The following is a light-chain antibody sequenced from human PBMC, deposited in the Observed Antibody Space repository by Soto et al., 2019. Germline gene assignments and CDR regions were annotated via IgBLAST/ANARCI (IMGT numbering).Light chain of an antibody. CDR3: QQYNDWQYT. V-gene: IGKV3D-15*01. J-gene: IGKJ2*01. CDR1: QSISFS. CDR2: GAS. Sequence: DILITQSPATLSVSPGERASLTCRASQSISFSLAWYQLKPGQAPRLLMYGASTRATGIPARFSGSGSGTEFTLTISSLQSEDFAVYYCQQYNDWQYTFGQGTKLEIK.